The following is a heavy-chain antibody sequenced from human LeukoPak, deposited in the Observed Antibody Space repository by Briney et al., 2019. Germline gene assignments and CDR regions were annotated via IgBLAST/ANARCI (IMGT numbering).Heavy chain of an antibody. Sequence: PGGSLRLSCAASGFTFSSYGMHWVRQAPGKGLEWVAVISYDGSNKYYADSVKGRFTISRDNSKNTLYLQMNSVRAEDTAVYYCARDPDVEGYISSLGGDWGQGTRVTVSS. J-gene: IGHJ4*02. CDR3: ARDPDVEGYISSLGGD. CDR1: GFTFSSYG. D-gene: IGHD6-19*01. CDR2: ISYDGSNK. V-gene: IGHV3-33*08.